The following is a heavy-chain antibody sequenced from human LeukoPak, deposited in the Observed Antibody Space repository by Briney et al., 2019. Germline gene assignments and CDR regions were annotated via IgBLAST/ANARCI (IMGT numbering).Heavy chain of an antibody. CDR3: ARVEGIAVAGTYWFDP. J-gene: IGHJ5*02. Sequence: ASVKVSCKASGYTFTSYGISWVRQAPGQGLEWMGWISAYNGNTNYAQKLQGRVTMTTDTSASTAYMELRSLRSDDTAVYYCARVEGIAVAGTYWFDPWGQGTLVTVSS. V-gene: IGHV1-18*01. CDR2: ISAYNGNT. CDR1: GYTFTSYG. D-gene: IGHD6-19*01.